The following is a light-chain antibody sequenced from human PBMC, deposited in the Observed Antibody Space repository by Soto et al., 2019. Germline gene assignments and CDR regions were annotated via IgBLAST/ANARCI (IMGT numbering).Light chain of an antibody. CDR3: SSYTSSAPFYV. CDR1: STDIEGYDY. V-gene: IGLV2-14*03. J-gene: IGLJ1*01. Sequence: SALTQPSSVSGSPGQSITISCTGASTDIEGYDYVSWYQQHPGQAPKLMIYDVNNRPSGVSYRFSGSKSGDTASLTISGLQAEDDADYYCSSYTSSAPFYVFGTGTKVTVL. CDR2: DVN.